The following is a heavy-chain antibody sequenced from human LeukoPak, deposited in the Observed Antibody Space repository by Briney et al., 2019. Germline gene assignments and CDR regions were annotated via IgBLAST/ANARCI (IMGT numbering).Heavy chain of an antibody. Sequence: PSETLSLTCTVSGGSTSSSSYYWGWIRQPPGKGLEWIGSIYYSGSTYYNPSLKSRVTISVDTSKNQFSLKLSSVTAADTAVYYCARVNDYVWGSYRWYFDYWGQGTLVTVSS. CDR3: ARVNDYVWGSYRWYFDY. V-gene: IGHV4-39*01. J-gene: IGHJ4*02. CDR2: IYYSGST. D-gene: IGHD3-16*02. CDR1: GGSTSSSSYY.